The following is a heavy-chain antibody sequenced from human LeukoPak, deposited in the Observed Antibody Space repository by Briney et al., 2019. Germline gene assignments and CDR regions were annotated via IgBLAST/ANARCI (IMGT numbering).Heavy chain of an antibody. V-gene: IGHV4-39*01. Sequence: SETLSLTCTVSGGSISSSSYYWGWIRQPPGKGLEWIGSIYYSGSTYYNPSLKSRVTISVDTSKNQFSLKLSSVTAADTAVYYCARQGTSSSWYMAQAYWGQGTPVTVSS. D-gene: IGHD6-13*01. CDR2: IYYSGST. CDR3: ARQGTSSSWYMAQAY. J-gene: IGHJ4*02. CDR1: GGSISSSSYY.